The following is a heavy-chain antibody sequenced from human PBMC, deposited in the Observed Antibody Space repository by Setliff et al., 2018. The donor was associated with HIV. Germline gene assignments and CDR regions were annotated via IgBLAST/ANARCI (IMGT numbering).Heavy chain of an antibody. J-gene: IGHJ4*02. CDR1: GGSFTTYY. CDR2: FYTSGST. Sequence: LSLTCTVSGGSFTTYYWSWLRQPPGKELEWIGYFYTSGSTNYNPSLKSRVTISIDTSKNQFSLKLNAVTAADTAVYYCARRPPLTTGREYYFDFWGQGTLVT. D-gene: IGHD1-1*01. CDR3: ARRPPLTTGREYYFDF. V-gene: IGHV4-4*09.